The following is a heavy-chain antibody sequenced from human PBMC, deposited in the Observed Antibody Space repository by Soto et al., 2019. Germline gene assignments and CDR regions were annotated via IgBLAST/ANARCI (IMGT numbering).Heavy chain of an antibody. CDR3: AKDRGSYSGSYLGGS. Sequence: GGSLRLSCAASGFTFSSYAMSWVRQAPGKGLEWVSAISGSGGSTYYADSVKGRFTISRDNSKNTLYLQMNSLRAEDTAVYYCAKDRGSYSGSYLGGSWGQGTLVTVSS. CDR2: ISGSGGST. CDR1: GFTFSSYA. D-gene: IGHD1-26*01. V-gene: IGHV3-23*01. J-gene: IGHJ4*02.